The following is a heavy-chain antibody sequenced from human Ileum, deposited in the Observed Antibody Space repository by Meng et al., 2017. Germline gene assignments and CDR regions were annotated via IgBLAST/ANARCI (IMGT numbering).Heavy chain of an antibody. D-gene: IGHD3-22*01. CDR2: INHSGST. CDR3: ARGGHDSSGYYSFDY. V-gene: IGHV4-34*01. J-gene: IGHJ4*02. CDR1: GGSFSGYY. Sequence: QVQLQPRGAVLLNPSETLFLTCAVYGGSFSGYYWSWIRQPPGKGLEWIGEINHSGSTNYNPSLKSRVTISVDTSKNQFSLKLSSVTAANTAVYYCARGGHDSSGYYSFDYWGQGTLVTVSS.